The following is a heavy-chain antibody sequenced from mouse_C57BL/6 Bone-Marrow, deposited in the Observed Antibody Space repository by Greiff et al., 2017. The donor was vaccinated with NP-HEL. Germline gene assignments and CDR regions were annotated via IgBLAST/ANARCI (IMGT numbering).Heavy chain of an antibody. CDR3: ARSLRGTHFDY. V-gene: IGHV1-69*01. D-gene: IGHD2-14*01. CDR1: GYTFTSYW. CDR2: IDPSDSYT. J-gene: IGHJ2*01. Sequence: QVQLQQPGAELVMPGASVKLSCKASGYTFTSYWMHWVKQRPGQGLEWIGEIDPSDSYTNYNQKFKGKSTLTVDKSSSTAYIQLSSLTSEDSAVYYCARSLRGTHFDYWGQGTTLTVSS.